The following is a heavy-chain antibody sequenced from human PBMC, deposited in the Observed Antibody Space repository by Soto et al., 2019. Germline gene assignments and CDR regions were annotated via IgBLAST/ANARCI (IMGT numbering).Heavy chain of an antibody. D-gene: IGHD2-2*01. Sequence: QVQLQQWGAGLLKPSETLSLTCAVYGGSFSGYYWSWIRQPPGKGLEWIGEINHSGSTNYNPSLKSRVTISVDTSKNQFSLKLSSVTAADTAVYYCARPRRQGSSAYYYGMDVWGQGTTVTVSS. CDR2: INHSGST. J-gene: IGHJ6*02. V-gene: IGHV4-34*01. CDR3: ARPRRQGSSAYYYGMDV. CDR1: GGSFSGYY.